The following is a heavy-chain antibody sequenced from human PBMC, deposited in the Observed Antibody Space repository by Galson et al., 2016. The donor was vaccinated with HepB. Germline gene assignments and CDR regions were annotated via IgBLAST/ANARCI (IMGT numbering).Heavy chain of an antibody. V-gene: IGHV3-11*05. D-gene: IGHD1-1*01. CDR1: GFSLSAYY. Sequence: SLRLSCAASGFSLSAYYRTWIRRTPGKGLEWVSYISYSGSDMNYIDSVKGRFTISRDNAKNSLYLQMNSLRAEDTGIYYCARGPDTTGPLDIWGQGTVVIVSS. CDR3: ARGPDTTGPLDI. CDR2: ISYSGSDM. J-gene: IGHJ3*02.